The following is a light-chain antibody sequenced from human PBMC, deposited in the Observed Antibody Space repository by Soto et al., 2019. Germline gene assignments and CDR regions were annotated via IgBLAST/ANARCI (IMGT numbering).Light chain of an antibody. V-gene: IGKV1-39*01. J-gene: IGKJ5*01. Sequence: DIQMTHSPSSLFASVGDRVTITCRASQSISAYLNWYQQRPGKAPSLLIYAATRLHSGVPSRFSGSGSGTDFTLTISSLQPEDFATYYCQRSYRSISFGQGTRLEMK. CDR1: QSISAY. CDR3: QRSYRSIS. CDR2: AAT.